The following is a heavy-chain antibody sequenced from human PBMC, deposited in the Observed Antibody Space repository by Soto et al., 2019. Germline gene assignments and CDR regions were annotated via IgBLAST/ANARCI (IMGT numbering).Heavy chain of an antibody. J-gene: IGHJ4*02. CDR2: IFHTGSR. D-gene: IGHD3-22*01. Sequence: TLSLTCRVSGGSINSAAYYWSWVRQRPGRGLEWIGYIFHTGSRYYTASLKTRLTISVDTSKNQFSLKLDSVTAADTAVYYCARVRDYYQTCGYPEGFYFDNWGQGTRVTVYS. V-gene: IGHV4-31*03. CDR1: GGSINSAAYY. CDR3: ARVRDYYQTCGYPEGFYFDN.